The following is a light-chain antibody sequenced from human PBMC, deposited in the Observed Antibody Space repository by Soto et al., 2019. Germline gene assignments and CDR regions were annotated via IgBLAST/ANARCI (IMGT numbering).Light chain of an antibody. CDR3: QQYKNWPRSG. CDR1: QSVSSN. V-gene: IGKV3D-15*01. Sequence: EIVMTQSAATLSVSPGERATLSCRASQSVSSNLAWYQQKPGQAPRLLIYGASIRATGIPARFSGSGSGTEFTLTISSLQSEDFVVYYCQQYKNWPRSGFGQGTRLEIK. CDR2: GAS. J-gene: IGKJ5*01.